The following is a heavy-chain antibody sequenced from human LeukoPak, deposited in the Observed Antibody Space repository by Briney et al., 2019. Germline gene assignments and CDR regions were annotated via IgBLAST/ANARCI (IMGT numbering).Heavy chain of an antibody. CDR3: ARVIAVAGYWYFDL. J-gene: IGHJ2*01. CDR1: GYTFTSYA. D-gene: IGHD6-19*01. V-gene: IGHV7-4-1*02. CDR2: INTNTGNP. Sequence: ASVKVSCKASGYTFTSYAMNWVRQAPGQGLEWMGWINTNTGNPTYAQGFTGRFVFSLDTSVSTAYLQISSLKAEDTAVYYCARVIAVAGYWYFDLWGRGTLSLSPQ.